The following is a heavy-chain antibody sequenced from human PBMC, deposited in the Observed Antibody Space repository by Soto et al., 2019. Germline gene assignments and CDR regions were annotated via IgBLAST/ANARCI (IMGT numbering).Heavy chain of an antibody. CDR1: GFTFSSYG. CDR3: AKAPAGGYYYGMDL. Sequence: QVQLVESGGGVVQPGRSLRLSCAASGFTFSSYGMHWVRQAPGKGLEWVAVISYDGSNKYYADSVKGRFTISRDNSKNTLYLQRNGLRAEDTAVYYCAKAPAGGYYYGMDLWGQGTTVTVSS. CDR2: ISYDGSNK. V-gene: IGHV3-30*18. J-gene: IGHJ6*02. D-gene: IGHD3-10*01.